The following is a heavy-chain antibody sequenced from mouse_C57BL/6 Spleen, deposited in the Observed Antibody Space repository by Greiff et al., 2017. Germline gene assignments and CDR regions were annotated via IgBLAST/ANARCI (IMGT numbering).Heavy chain of an antibody. Sequence: VQLQQSGAELVRPGASVKLSCTASGFNIKDYYMHWVKQRPEQGLEWIGRIDPEAGATEYAPKFQGKATMTADTAYNTAFLQLSSLTSEDTAFYYCSTYGSSYDCDVWGTGTTVTVSS. CDR2: IDPEAGAT. J-gene: IGHJ1*03. CDR1: GFNIKDYY. D-gene: IGHD1-1*01. V-gene: IGHV14-1*01. CDR3: STYGSSYDCDV.